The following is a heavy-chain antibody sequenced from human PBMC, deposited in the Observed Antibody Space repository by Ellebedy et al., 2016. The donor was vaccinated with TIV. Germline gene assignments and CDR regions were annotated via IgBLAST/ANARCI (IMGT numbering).Heavy chain of an antibody. CDR1: GLTFRNYA. Sequence: PGGSLRLSCSASGLTFRNYAMHWVRQALGKGLEYVSAISNNGGSTYYADSVKGRFTISRDNSKNTLYLQMSSLTPEDTAVYYCVPRMVVAFEYWGQGTLVTVSS. CDR2: ISNNGGST. J-gene: IGHJ4*02. V-gene: IGHV3-64D*09. D-gene: IGHD2-21*01. CDR3: VPRMVVAFEY.